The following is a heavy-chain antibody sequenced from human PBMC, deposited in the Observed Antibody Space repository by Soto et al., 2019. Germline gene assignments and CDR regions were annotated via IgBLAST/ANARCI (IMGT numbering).Heavy chain of an antibody. D-gene: IGHD3-9*01. Sequence: QVQLVESGGGVVQPGRSLRLSCAASGFTFSSYAMHWVRQAPGKGLEWVAVISYDGSNKYYADSVKGRFTISRDNSKNTLYLKMNSLRAEDTAVYYCARDVLRYFDWLLFQGGIDYWGQGTLVTVSS. V-gene: IGHV3-30-3*01. CDR3: ARDVLRYFDWLLFQGGIDY. J-gene: IGHJ4*02. CDR1: GFTFSSYA. CDR2: ISYDGSNK.